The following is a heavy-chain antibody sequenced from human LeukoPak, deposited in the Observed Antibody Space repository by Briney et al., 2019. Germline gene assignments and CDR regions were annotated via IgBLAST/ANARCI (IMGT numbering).Heavy chain of an antibody. CDR3: ATPVTTKAFFDY. J-gene: IGHJ4*02. Sequence: PGGSLRLSCTASGFTFNSYAMSWVRQAPGKGLEWVSGIDSSGDNTYYADSVKGRFTISRDNSKNTLYLQMNSLRAEDTAVYYCATPVTTKAFFDYRGQGTLVTVSS. D-gene: IGHD4-11*01. CDR1: GFTFNSYA. CDR2: IDSSGDNT. V-gene: IGHV3-23*01.